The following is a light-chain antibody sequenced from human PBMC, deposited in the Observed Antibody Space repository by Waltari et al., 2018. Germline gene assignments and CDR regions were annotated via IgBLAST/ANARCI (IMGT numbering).Light chain of an antibody. Sequence: DIQMTQSPSTLSAAVGDRVPITCRASQSISSWLAWYQQKPGKAPKLLIYKASSLESGVPSRFSGSGPGTEFTLTISSLQPDDFATYYCQQYNSYSLFGGGTKVEIK. CDR1: QSISSW. CDR2: KAS. J-gene: IGKJ4*01. V-gene: IGKV1-5*03. CDR3: QQYNSYSL.